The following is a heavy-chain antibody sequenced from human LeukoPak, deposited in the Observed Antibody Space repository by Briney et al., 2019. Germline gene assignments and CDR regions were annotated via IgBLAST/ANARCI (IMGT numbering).Heavy chain of an antibody. CDR3: ATEREGGAFDI. CDR2: VKQDESEK. V-gene: IGHV3-7*01. D-gene: IGHD1-26*01. Sequence: PGGSLRLSCAASGFTFSYYWMSWVRQAPGKGLEWVGNVKQDESEKYYVDSVKGRFTNSRDNAKNSLYLQMNSLRAEDTAVYYCATEREGGAFDIWGQGTMVTVSS. J-gene: IGHJ3*02. CDR1: GFTFSYYW.